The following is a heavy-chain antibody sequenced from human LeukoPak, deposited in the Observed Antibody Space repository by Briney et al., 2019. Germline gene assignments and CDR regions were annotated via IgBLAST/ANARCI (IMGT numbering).Heavy chain of an antibody. D-gene: IGHD6-13*01. CDR3: ARDLSIAAAPERDY. CDR2: ISSSGSTI. V-gene: IGHV3-11*01. CDR1: GFTFSDYY. Sequence: GGSLRPSCAASGFTFSDYYMSWIRQAPGKGLEWVSYISSSGSTIYYADSVKGRFTISRDNAKNSLYLQMNSLRAEDTAVYYCARDLSIAAAPERDYWGQGTLVTVSS. J-gene: IGHJ4*02.